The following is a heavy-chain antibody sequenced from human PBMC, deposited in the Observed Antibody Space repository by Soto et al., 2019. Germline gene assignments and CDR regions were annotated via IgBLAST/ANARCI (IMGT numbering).Heavy chain of an antibody. CDR2: ISYDGSNK. Sequence: GGSLRLSCAASGFTFSSYGMHWVRQAPGKGLEWVAVISYDGSNKYYADSVKGRFTISRDNSKNTLYLQMNSLRAEDTAVYYCAKTGRCSGGSCYSYFDYWGQGTLVTVSS. V-gene: IGHV3-30*18. D-gene: IGHD2-15*01. CDR3: AKTGRCSGGSCYSYFDY. J-gene: IGHJ4*02. CDR1: GFTFSSYG.